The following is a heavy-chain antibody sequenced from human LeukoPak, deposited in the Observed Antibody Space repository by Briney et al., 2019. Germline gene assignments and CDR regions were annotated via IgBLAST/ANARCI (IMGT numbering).Heavy chain of an antibody. CDR1: NYSISSGYY. D-gene: IGHD1-26*01. V-gene: IGHV4-38-2*02. CDR2: FYLSGST. J-gene: IGHJ4*02. CDR3: ASGFLDYIVGTTPINY. Sequence: SETLSLTCTVSNYSISSGYYWGWIRQPPGKGLEWIGSFYLSGSTYYNPSPKSRVTISIDTSRNQFSLKLNSVTAADTAVYYCASGFLDYIVGTTPINYWGQGTLVTVSS.